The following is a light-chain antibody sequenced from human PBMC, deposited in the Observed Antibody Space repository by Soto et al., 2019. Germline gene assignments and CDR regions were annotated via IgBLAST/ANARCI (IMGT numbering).Light chain of an antibody. J-gene: IGLJ1*01. Sequence: QSVLTQPASVSGSPGQSIAISCTGTSSDVGGYNYVSWYQQHPGKAPKLMIFDVSNRPSGVSNRFSGSKSGNTASLTISGLQAEDEADYYCSSYTSSGTLYVFGTGTRSPS. CDR3: SSYTSSGTLYV. V-gene: IGLV2-14*01. CDR2: DVS. CDR1: SSDVGGYNY.